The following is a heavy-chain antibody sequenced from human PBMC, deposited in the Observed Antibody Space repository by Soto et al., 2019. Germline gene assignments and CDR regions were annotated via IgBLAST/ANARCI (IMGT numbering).Heavy chain of an antibody. D-gene: IGHD3-10*01. V-gene: IGHV1-69*08. CDR2: IIPFLGVT. CDR1: GGTFSPYT. CDR3: ARDWESTVSTWSFGAF. J-gene: IGHJ4*02. Sequence: QVQLVQSGAEVKKPGSSVKVSCKASGGTFSPYTVNWVRQAPGQGLEWMGRIIPFLGVTNYAQKFQARVTLTADTSTTRSYMVQSGLRFEDTAVYYCARDWESTVSTWSFGAFWGRGTLVTVSS.